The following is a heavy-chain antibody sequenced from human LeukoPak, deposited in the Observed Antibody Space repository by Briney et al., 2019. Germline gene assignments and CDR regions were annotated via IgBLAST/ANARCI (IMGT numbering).Heavy chain of an antibody. CDR1: GFTFSSYG. CDR3: AKLEDSSGIDFDY. Sequence: GGSLRLSCAASGFTFSSYGMHWVRQAPGKGLEWVAVMWFDGSNIYYADSVKGRFTISKENSKNTLYLQMNSLRAEDTAVYYCAKLEDSSGIDFDYWGQGTLVTVSS. D-gene: IGHD3-22*01. V-gene: IGHV3-30*02. CDR2: MWFDGSNI. J-gene: IGHJ4*02.